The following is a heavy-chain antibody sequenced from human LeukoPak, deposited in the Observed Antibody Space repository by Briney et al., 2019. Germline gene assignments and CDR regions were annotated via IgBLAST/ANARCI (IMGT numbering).Heavy chain of an antibody. Sequence: GGSLRLSCAASGFTFRSYGMHWVRQAPGKGLEWVAVISYDGSNKYYADSVKGRFTISRDNSKNTLYLQMNSLRAEDTAVYYCAKGPRYNWNPTDYWGQGTLVTVSS. V-gene: IGHV3-30*18. CDR3: AKGPRYNWNPTDY. CDR2: ISYDGSNK. J-gene: IGHJ4*02. D-gene: IGHD1-1*01. CDR1: GFTFRSYG.